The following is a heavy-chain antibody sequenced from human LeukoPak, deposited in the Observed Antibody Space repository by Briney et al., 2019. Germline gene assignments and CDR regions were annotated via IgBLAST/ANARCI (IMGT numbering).Heavy chain of an antibody. Sequence: QAGGSLRLSCAASGFIFSTYGMYWVRQAPGKGLEWVAFIRHDGSIKNYADSVKGRSTISRDNSKNTLYLQMNSLRAEDTAVYYCAKSQRRGYYYGSGSYYEALHYFDYWGQGTLVTVSS. D-gene: IGHD3-10*01. J-gene: IGHJ4*02. CDR1: GFIFSTYG. CDR3: AKSQRRGYYYGSGSYYEALHYFDY. CDR2: IRHDGSIK. V-gene: IGHV3-30*02.